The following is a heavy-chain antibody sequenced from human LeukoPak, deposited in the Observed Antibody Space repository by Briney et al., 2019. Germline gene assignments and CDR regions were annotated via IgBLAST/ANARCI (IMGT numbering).Heavy chain of an antibody. CDR3: AREGAYYYDSSGNDAFDI. D-gene: IGHD3-22*01. V-gene: IGHV4-59*01. Sequence: SETLSLSCTVSGGSISSYYWNWIRQPPGKGVEWMGYISYSGSTKYNPSLKSRVTISGDTSKNQLSLKLSSVTAADTAVYYCAREGAYYYDSSGNDAFDIWGQGTMVTVSS. CDR1: GGSISSYY. J-gene: IGHJ3*02. CDR2: ISYSGST.